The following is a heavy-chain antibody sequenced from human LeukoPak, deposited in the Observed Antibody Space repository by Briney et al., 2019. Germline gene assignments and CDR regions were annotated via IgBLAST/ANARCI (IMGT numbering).Heavy chain of an antibody. J-gene: IGHJ4*02. CDR1: GLTVSSNY. D-gene: IGHD4-23*01. CDR2: ITTGGST. V-gene: IGHV3-66*01. Sequence: GGSLRLSCAAAGLTVSSNYMSWVRQAPGKGLGWVSTITTGGSTNNADSVKGRFGISRENAKNTLYLQMNSLRAEDTAVYYCAKDGSTVVTTTGGFFDYWGQGTLVTVSS. CDR3: AKDGSTVVTTTGGFFDY.